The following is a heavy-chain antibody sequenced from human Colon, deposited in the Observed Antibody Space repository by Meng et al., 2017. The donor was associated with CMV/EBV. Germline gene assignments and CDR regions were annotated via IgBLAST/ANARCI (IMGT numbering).Heavy chain of an antibody. Sequence: QRQLRPWGAGLLKPSETLSLTCAVYGGSFSGYYWSWIHQPPGKGLEWIGEINHSGSTNYNPSLKSRVTISVDTSKNQFSLKLSSVTAADTAVYYCARKWELGAFDIWGQGTMVTVSS. CDR1: GGSFSGYY. CDR3: ARKWELGAFDI. J-gene: IGHJ3*02. D-gene: IGHD1-26*01. V-gene: IGHV4-34*01. CDR2: INHSGST.